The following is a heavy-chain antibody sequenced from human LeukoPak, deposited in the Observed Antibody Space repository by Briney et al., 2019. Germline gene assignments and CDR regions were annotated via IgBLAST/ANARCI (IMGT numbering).Heavy chain of an antibody. J-gene: IGHJ3*01. CDR3: ARARITIVRGVNDV. CDR2: INSDGSSP. Sequence: GGFLRLSCAASGFTFSDYWMHWVRQAPGKGLVWVSRINSDGSSPYYADSVKGRFTISRDNAKNTLYLQMNSLRAEDTAVYYCARARITIVRGVNDVWGQGTMVTVSS. CDR1: GFTFSDYW. D-gene: IGHD3-10*01. V-gene: IGHV3-74*01.